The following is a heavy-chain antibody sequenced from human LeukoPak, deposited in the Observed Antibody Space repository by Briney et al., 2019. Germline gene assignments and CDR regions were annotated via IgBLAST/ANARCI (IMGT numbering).Heavy chain of an antibody. Sequence: WGSLTLSCAASGFTFSNYWINWVRQAPGKGLEWVANMNEYGSEKYYVDSVRGRFTISRDNAENSLFLHMNSLRVEDTAVYRCARVLYGSRVNVIDSWGPGTLVTVSS. D-gene: IGHD2-2*01. CDR3: ARVLYGSRVNVIDS. CDR1: GFTFSNYW. V-gene: IGHV3-7*01. J-gene: IGHJ4*02. CDR2: MNEYGSEK.